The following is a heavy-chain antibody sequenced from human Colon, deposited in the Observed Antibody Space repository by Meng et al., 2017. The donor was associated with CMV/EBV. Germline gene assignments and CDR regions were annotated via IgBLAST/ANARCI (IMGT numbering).Heavy chain of an antibody. Sequence: ASVKVSCKTYGYSGYYVHWVRQTPGRGLEWMGWFNLDSDSTKYAQKFQGRVIMTRDTAISSVSLELSRLRSDDTAVYYCAGVVADSFGMDVWGQGTTVTVSS. CDR3: AGVVADSFGMDV. V-gene: IGHV1-2*02. D-gene: IGHD5-12*01. CDR1: GYSGYY. J-gene: IGHJ6*02. CDR2: FNLDSDST.